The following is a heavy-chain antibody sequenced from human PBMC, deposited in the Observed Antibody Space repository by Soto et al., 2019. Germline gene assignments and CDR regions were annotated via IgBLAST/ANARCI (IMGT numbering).Heavy chain of an antibody. V-gene: IGHV4-59*08. Sequence: LETLSLTCTVSGGSISSYFWSWIRQPPGRGLEWIGHIHYSGSTNYNLSLKSRVTISVDTSKNQVSLKLSSVTAADAAMYFCARQVSSAWPPYYYDMDVWGQGTTVTVSS. J-gene: IGHJ6*02. CDR2: IHYSGST. CDR3: ARQVSSAWPPYYYDMDV. D-gene: IGHD6-25*01. CDR1: GGSISSYF.